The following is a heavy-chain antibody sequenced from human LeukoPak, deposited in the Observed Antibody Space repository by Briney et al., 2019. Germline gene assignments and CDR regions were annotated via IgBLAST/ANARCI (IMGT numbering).Heavy chain of an antibody. CDR3: ARAIDCGGPNPAFDY. J-gene: IGHJ4*02. CDR1: GYTFTNYH. Sequence: ASVKVSCKASGYTFTNYHMHWVRQAPGQGLEWMGIINPSDGTISYAQKFQGRITMTRDTSTTTVYMELYSLRSDDTAVYFCARAIDCGGPNPAFDYWGQGTLVTVSS. CDR2: INPSDGTI. D-gene: IGHD4-23*01. V-gene: IGHV1-46*01.